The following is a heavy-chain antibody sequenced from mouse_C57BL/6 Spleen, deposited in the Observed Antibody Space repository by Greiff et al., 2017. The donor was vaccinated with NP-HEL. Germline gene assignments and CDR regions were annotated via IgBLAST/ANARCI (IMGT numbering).Heavy chain of an antibody. CDR2: IDPSDSYT. CDR1: GYTFTSYW. Sequence: QVQLQHPGAELVMPGASVKLSCKASGYTFTSYWMHWVKQRPGQGLEWIGEIDPSDSYTNYNQKFKGKSTLTVDKSSSTAYMQLSSLTSEDSAVYYCARSLRLRAMDYWGQGTSVTVSS. D-gene: IGHD3-2*02. V-gene: IGHV1-69*01. CDR3: ARSLRLRAMDY. J-gene: IGHJ4*01.